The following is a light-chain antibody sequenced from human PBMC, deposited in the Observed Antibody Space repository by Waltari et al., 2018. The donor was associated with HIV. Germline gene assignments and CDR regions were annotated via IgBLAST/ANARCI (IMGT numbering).Light chain of an antibody. J-gene: IGLJ1*01. V-gene: IGLV2-14*03. CDR3: SSYTSSSTYV. Sequence: QSALTQPASVSGSPGQSITISCTGTSNDVGSSKYVSWHQQHPGEATKLIIHDVSHRPSGISKRFAGSKSGNTASLTISGLQTEDEADYYCSSYTSSSTYVFGTETRVTVL. CDR2: DVS. CDR1: SNDVGSSKY.